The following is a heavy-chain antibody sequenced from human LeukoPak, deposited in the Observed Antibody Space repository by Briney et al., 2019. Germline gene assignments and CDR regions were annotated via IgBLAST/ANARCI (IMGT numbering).Heavy chain of an antibody. CDR2: INPSGGST. V-gene: IGHV1-46*01. D-gene: IGHD3-22*01. J-gene: IGHJ4*02. CDR1: GYTFTSYS. Sequence: GASVKVSCKASGYTFTSYSMYWVRQAPGQGLEWMGIINPSGGSTSYAQKFQGRVTMTRDTSTSTVYMELTSLRSEGTAVYYCARAYYYESRGYYEASDYWGQGTLVTVSS. CDR3: ARAYYYESRGYYEASDY.